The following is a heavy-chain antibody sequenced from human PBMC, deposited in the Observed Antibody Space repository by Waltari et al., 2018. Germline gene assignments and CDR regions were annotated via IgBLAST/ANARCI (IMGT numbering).Heavy chain of an antibody. V-gene: IGHV4-34*01. D-gene: IGHD6-19*01. Sequence: QVQLQQWGAGLLKPSETLSLTCAVYGGSFSGYYWSWIRQPPGKGLEWIGEINHSGSTNYNPSLKSRVTISVDTSKNQFSLKLSSVTAADTAVYYCARVGEGGPTVAGTWWYFDYWGQGTLVTVSS. CDR1: GGSFSGYY. CDR3: ARVGEGGPTVAGTWWYFDY. J-gene: IGHJ4*02. CDR2: INHSGST.